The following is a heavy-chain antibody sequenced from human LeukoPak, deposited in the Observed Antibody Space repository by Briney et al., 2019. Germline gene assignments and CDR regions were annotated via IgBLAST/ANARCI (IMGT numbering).Heavy chain of an antibody. CDR2: MNPNSGNT. V-gene: IGHV1-8*02. CDR3: ARAPIVRGRNQLPARTYWFDP. J-gene: IGHJ5*02. CDR1: GYTFTGYY. Sequence: ASVKVSCKASGYTFTGYYMHWVRQATGQGLEWMGWMNPNSGNTGYAQKFQGGVTMTRNTSISTAYMELSSLRSEDTAVYYCARAPIVRGRNQLPARTYWFDPWGQGTLVTVSS. D-gene: IGHD2-2*01.